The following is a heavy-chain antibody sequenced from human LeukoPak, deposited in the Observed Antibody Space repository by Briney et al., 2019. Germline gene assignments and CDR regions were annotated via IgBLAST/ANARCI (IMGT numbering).Heavy chain of an antibody. CDR1: GFTFSSNY. D-gene: IGHD3-10*01. V-gene: IGHV3-53*01. CDR3: AVAYYYGSGDAFDI. J-gene: IGHJ3*02. Sequence: GGSLRLSCAASGFTFSSNYMSWVRQAPGKGLEWVSVIYSDRSTYYADSVKGRFTVPRDNSKNTLDLQMNSLRAEDTAVYYCAVAYYYGSGDAFDIWGQGTKVTVSS. CDR2: IYSDRST.